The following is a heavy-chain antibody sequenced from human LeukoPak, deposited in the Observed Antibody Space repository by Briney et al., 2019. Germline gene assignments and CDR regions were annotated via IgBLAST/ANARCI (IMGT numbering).Heavy chain of an antibody. D-gene: IGHD6-19*01. CDR2: ISSSSSYT. J-gene: IGHJ5*02. CDR3: ARAYSSGWDNWFDP. V-gene: IGHV3-11*06. CDR1: GFTFSDYY. Sequence: GGSLRLSCAASGFTFSDYYMSWIRQAPGKGLEWVSYISSSSSYTNYADSVKGRFTISRDNARNSLYLQMNSLRAEDTAVYYCARAYSSGWDNWFDPWGQGTLVTVSS.